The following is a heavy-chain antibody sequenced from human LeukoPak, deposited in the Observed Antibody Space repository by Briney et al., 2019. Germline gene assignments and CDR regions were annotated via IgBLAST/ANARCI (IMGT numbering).Heavy chain of an antibody. CDR2: IRADGGRT. D-gene: IGHD2/OR15-2a*01. CDR3: ATWAFYHGLDV. V-gene: IGHV3-43*02. Sequence: GGSLRLSCAASGFTFGDYAMHWVRQAPGKGLEWFSLIRADGGRTYYADSVNGRFTISRDNSKNSLYLQMNSLRTDDTALYYCATWAFYHGLDVWGQGSTVTVSS. J-gene: IGHJ6*02. CDR1: GFTFGDYA.